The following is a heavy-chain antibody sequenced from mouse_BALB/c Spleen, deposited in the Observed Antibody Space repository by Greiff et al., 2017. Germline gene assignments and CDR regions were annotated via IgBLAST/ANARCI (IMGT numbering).Heavy chain of an antibody. V-gene: IGHV5-6-5*01. Sequence: EVKLVESGGGLVKPGGSLKLSCAASGFTFSSYAMSWVRQTPEKRLEWVASISSGGSTYYPDSVKGRFTISRDNARNILYLQMSSLRSEDTAMYYCARDGNYSFAYWGQGTLVTVSA. CDR3: ARDGNYSFAY. D-gene: IGHD2-1*01. CDR1: GFTFSSYA. CDR2: ISSGGST. J-gene: IGHJ3*01.